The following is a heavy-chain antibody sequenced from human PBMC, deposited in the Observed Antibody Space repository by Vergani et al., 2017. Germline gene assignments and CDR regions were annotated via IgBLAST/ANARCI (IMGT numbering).Heavy chain of an antibody. V-gene: IGHV4-31*03. CDR1: GAYVGSGGYY. D-gene: IGHD6-19*01. CDR2: IYYSGTT. Sequence: QVQLQESGPGLVKASQTLSLTCSVSGAYVGSGGYYWTWVRQRPGMGLDWIGYIYYSGTTYYNPSLESRLTISLDTSENHLSLKLTSVTDADTAVYYCARLPAVAPAYYYYGMDVWGQGTTVTVSS. J-gene: IGHJ6*02. CDR3: ARLPAVAPAYYYYGMDV.